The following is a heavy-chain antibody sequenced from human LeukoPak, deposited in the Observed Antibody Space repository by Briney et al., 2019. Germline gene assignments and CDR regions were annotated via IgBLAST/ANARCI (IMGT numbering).Heavy chain of an antibody. CDR3: AREGIAAPFDY. V-gene: IGHV3-7*03. CDR2: IKQDGSEK. D-gene: IGHD6-13*01. Sequence: GGSLRPSCAASGFTFSSYWMSWVRQAPGKGLEWVANIKQDGSEKYYVDSVKGRFTISRDNAKNSLYLQMNSLRAEDTAVYYCAREGIAAPFDYWGQGTLVTVSS. CDR1: GFTFSSYW. J-gene: IGHJ4*02.